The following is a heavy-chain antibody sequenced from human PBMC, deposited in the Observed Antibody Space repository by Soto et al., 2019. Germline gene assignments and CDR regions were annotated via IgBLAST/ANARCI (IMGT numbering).Heavy chain of an antibody. V-gene: IGHV1-24*01. CDR2: FDPEDGET. J-gene: IGHJ4*02. D-gene: IGHD5-18*01. Sequence: ASVKVSCKVSGYTLTELSMHWVRQAPGKGLEWMGGFDPEDGETIYAQKFQGRVTMTEDTSTDTAYMELSSLRSDDTAVYYCATGYSYGYRLIDYWGQGTLVTVSS. CDR1: GYTLTELS. CDR3: ATGYSYGYRLIDY.